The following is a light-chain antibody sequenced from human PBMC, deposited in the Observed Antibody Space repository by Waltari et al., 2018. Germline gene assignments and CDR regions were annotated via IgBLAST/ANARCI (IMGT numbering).Light chain of an antibody. V-gene: IGLV1-47*01. CDR2: LTH. J-gene: IGLJ2*01. CDR1: ISHIGTHY. Sequence: QSVLTQPPSASGTPGQSVTISCSGSISHIGTHYVSWYQQLPGTAPKLLIYLTHQRPSGVPDRFSASKSGTSASLAISGLRFEDEADYYCATRDEGPTVVFGGGTKLTVL. CDR3: ATRDEGPTVV.